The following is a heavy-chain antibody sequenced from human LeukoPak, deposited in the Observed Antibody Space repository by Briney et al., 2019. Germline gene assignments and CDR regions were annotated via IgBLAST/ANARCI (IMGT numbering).Heavy chain of an antibody. V-gene: IGHV1-69*06. J-gene: IGHJ4*02. D-gene: IGHD3-22*01. CDR2: IIPIFGTA. CDR3: ARDLARGYYDSSGPYGY. CDR1: GGTFSSYA. Sequence: ASVKVSCKASGGTFSSYAISWVRQAPGQGLEWMGGIIPIFGTANYAQKFQGRVTITADKSTSTAYMELSSLRSEDTAVYYCARDLARGYYDSSGPYGYWGQGTLVTVSS.